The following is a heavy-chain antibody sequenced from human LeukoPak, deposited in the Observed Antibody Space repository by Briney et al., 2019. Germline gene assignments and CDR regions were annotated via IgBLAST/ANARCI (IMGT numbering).Heavy chain of an antibody. CDR2: INHSGST. D-gene: IGHD2-2*01. CDR3: ASVVVPAASSPWSDP. V-gene: IGHV4-34*01. CDR1: GGSFSGYY. J-gene: IGHJ5*02. Sequence: SETLSLTCAVYGGSFSGYYWSWIRQPPGKGLEWIGEINHSGSTNYNPSLKSRVTISVGTSKNQFSLKLSSVTAADTAVYYCASVVVPAASSPWSDPWGQGTLVTVSS.